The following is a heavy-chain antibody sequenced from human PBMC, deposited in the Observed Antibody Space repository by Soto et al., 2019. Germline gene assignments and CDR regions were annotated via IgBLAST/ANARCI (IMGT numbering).Heavy chain of an antibody. J-gene: IGHJ4*02. V-gene: IGHV3-64D*08. Sequence: GGSLRLSCSASGFTFSSYAMHWVRQAPGKGLEYVSAISSNGGSTYYADSVKGRFTISRDNSKNTLYLQMSSLRAEDTAVYYCVKAGPSTVPFFHPDYFDYWGQGTLVTVSS. CDR1: GFTFSSYA. CDR3: VKAGPSTVPFFHPDYFDY. D-gene: IGHD4-17*01. CDR2: ISSNGGST.